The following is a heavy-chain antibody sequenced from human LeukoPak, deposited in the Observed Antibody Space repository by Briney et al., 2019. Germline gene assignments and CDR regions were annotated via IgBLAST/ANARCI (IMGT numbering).Heavy chain of an antibody. J-gene: IGHJ4*02. CDR3: ARGPMFFGVAYCDY. D-gene: IGHD3-3*01. Sequence: SETLSLTCTVSGGSISSYYWSWIRQPAGKGLEWIGRIYTSGSTNYNPSLKSRVTMSVDTSKNQYSLKLSSVTAADTAVYYCARGPMFFGVAYCDYWGQGTLVTVSS. CDR2: IYTSGST. V-gene: IGHV4-4*07. CDR1: GGSISSYY.